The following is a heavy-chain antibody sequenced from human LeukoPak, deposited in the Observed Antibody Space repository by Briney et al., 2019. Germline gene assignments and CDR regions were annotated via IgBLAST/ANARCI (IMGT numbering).Heavy chain of an antibody. CDR3: ASSHALYDSSGYYGD. D-gene: IGHD3-22*01. CDR1: GFTFSSYA. CDR2: ISYDGSNK. Sequence: GRSLRLSCAASGFTFSSYAMHWVRQAPGKGLEWVAVISYDGSNKYYADSVKGRFTISRDNSKNTLYLQMNSLRAEDTAVYYCASSHALYDSSGYYGDGGQGTLGTVSS. J-gene: IGHJ4*02. V-gene: IGHV3-30-3*01.